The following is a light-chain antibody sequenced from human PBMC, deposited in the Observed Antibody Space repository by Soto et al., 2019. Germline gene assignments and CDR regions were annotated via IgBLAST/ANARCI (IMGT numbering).Light chain of an antibody. CDR1: SSNIGAGYD. J-gene: IGLJ2*01. V-gene: IGLV1-40*01. CDR3: QSYDSSLREV. CDR2: GNS. Sequence: QSVLTHPPSVSGAPGQRVTISCTGSSSNIGAGYDVHWYQQLPGTAPKLLIYGNSNRPSGVPDRFSGSKSGTSASLAITGLQAEDEADYYCQSYDSSLREVFGGGTKLTVL.